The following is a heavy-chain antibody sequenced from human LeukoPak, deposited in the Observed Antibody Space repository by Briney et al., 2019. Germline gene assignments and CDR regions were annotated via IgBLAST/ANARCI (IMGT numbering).Heavy chain of an antibody. Sequence: ASVKVSCKASGYTFTDYYLHWVRLAPGQGLEWMGWVLPKSGDTNYAQKFQGRVTMTRDTSISTAYMELSRLTSDDAAIYYCAKEYLRSGSYKYFDSWGRGTLVTASS. D-gene: IGHD1-26*01. CDR2: VLPKSGDT. J-gene: IGHJ4*02. CDR3: AKEYLRSGSYKYFDS. CDR1: GYTFTDYY. V-gene: IGHV1-2*02.